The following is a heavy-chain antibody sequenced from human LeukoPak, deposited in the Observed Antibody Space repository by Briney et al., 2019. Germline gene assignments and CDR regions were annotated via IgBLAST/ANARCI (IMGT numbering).Heavy chain of an antibody. D-gene: IGHD3-22*01. CDR3: ARDSYHYDSSGNHAFDI. CDR2: IIPILGIA. V-gene: IGHV1-69*04. Sequence: SVKVSCKASGGTFSSYAISWVRQAPGQGLEWMGRIIPILGIANYAQKFQGRVTTTADKSTSTAYMELSSLRSEDTAVYYCARDSYHYDSSGNHAFDIWGQWTMVTVSS. J-gene: IGHJ3*02. CDR1: GGTFSSYA.